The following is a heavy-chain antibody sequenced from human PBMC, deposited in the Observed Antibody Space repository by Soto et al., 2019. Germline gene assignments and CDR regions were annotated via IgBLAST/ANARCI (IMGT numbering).Heavy chain of an antibody. CDR3: ARSTSGQSAY. J-gene: IGHJ4*02. D-gene: IGHD2-8*01. Sequence: QVQLQESGPGLVKPSETLSLTCTVSGVSVSNFYWSWIRQSPGKGLEWIGYIYYSGSPNYNPSLKSRVTMSVATSKNQFFLSLSSVTAADTAVYFCARSTSGQSAYWGQGTLVTVSS. CDR1: GVSVSNFY. V-gene: IGHV4-59*08. CDR2: IYYSGSP.